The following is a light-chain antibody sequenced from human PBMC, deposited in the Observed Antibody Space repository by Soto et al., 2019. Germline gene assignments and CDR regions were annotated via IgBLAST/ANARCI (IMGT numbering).Light chain of an antibody. CDR3: QQHSNWPPIT. CDR1: QNVDSN. V-gene: IGKV3-11*01. Sequence: EIVMTQSPATLSLYPGERATLSCRASQNVDSNQLAWYQQKPGQAPRIIIFGASGRATGIPGRFSGSGSGTDFTLTISSLEPEDFAVYYCQQHSNWPPITFGQGTRLEIK. J-gene: IGKJ5*01. CDR2: GAS.